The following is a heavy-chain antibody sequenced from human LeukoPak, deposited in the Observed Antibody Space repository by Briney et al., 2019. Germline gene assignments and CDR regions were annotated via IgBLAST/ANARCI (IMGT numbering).Heavy chain of an antibody. Sequence: GGSLRLSCAASGFTVSSNYMSWVRQAPGKGLEWVSVIYSGGSTYYADSVKGRFTISRDNSKNTLYLQMNSLRAEDTAVYYCARRGLGSGEYHYYGMDVWGQGTTVTVSS. J-gene: IGHJ6*02. V-gene: IGHV3-66*04. CDR3: ARRGLGSGEYHYYGMDV. CDR1: GFTVSSNY. CDR2: IYSGGST. D-gene: IGHD3-10*01.